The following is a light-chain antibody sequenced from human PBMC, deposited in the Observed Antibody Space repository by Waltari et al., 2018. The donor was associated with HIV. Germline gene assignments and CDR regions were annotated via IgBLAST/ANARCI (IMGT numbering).Light chain of an antibody. CDR3: MEGTYGPYI. J-gene: IGKJ2*01. CDR1: RLFVYTNRNTY. CDR2: WVS. Sequence: VVITHPALSLLVTLEQATSLSCRTHRLFVYTNRNTYLAWFQQKPGQSPRRLIYWVSTRDSGVPDRFSGSGSGTDFTLKISRVEAEDVAVYYCMEGTYGPYIFGQGTKLEI. V-gene: IGKV2-30*01.